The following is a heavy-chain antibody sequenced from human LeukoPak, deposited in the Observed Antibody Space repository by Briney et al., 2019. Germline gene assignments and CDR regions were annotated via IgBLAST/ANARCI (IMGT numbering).Heavy chain of an antibody. CDR3: ATVAFFRGYYDSSGYYY. V-gene: IGHV1-24*01. CDR1: GYTLTELA. J-gene: IGHJ4*02. Sequence: ASVKVSCKVSGYTLTELAMHWVRQAPGKGLEWMGGFDPEDGETIYAQKFQGRVTMTEDTSTHTAYMELSSLRSEDTAVYYCATVAFFRGYYDSSGYYYWGQGTLVTVSS. CDR2: FDPEDGET. D-gene: IGHD3-22*01.